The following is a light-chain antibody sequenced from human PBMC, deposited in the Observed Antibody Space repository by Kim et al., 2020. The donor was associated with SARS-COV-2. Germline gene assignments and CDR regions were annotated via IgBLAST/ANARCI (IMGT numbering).Light chain of an antibody. Sequence: VSPGQTASITCSGDKLGDKYACWYQQKPGQSPVLVIYQDSKRPSGIPERFSGSNSGNTATLTISGTQAMDEADYYCQAWDSSTCWVFGGGTKLTVL. J-gene: IGLJ3*02. CDR1: KLGDKY. CDR2: QDS. V-gene: IGLV3-1*01. CDR3: QAWDSSTCWV.